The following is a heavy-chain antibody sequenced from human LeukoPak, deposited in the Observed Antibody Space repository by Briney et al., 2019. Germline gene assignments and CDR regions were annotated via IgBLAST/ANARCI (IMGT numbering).Heavy chain of an antibody. Sequence: GGSLRLSCAASGFTFRYYAMSWVRKAPGKGLEWVSSISGSGGSTYYAGSVKDRFTISRDNSKNTLFLQMNTLNADDTAVYYCAKGQNSASGSYQNNWFDPWGQGTLVTVPS. CDR3: AKGQNSASGSYQNNWFDP. CDR1: GFTFRYYA. V-gene: IGHV3-23*01. J-gene: IGHJ5*02. CDR2: ISGSGGST. D-gene: IGHD3-10*01.